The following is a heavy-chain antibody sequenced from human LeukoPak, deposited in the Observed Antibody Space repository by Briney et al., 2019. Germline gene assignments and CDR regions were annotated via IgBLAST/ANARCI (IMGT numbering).Heavy chain of an antibody. CDR3: ARPGLTVAGTRWFDP. D-gene: IGHD6-19*01. CDR2: IGSDGSSI. Sequence: GGSLRLSCAASGFTFSSYAMSWVRQAPGKGLEWVSGIGSDGSSIYYTDSVKGRLTISRDNSNNMLYLQMNSLRAEDTALYYCARPGLTVAGTRWFDPWGQGTLVTVSS. J-gene: IGHJ5*02. V-gene: IGHV3-23*01. CDR1: GFTFSSYA.